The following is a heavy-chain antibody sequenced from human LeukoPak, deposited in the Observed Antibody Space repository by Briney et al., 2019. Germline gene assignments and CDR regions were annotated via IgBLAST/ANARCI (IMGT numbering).Heavy chain of an antibody. D-gene: IGHD3-10*01. CDR1: GGSFSGYY. CDR3: AADGSGSYGSFDP. Sequence: PSETLSLTCAVYGGSFSGYYWSWIRQPPGKGLEWIGEINHSGSTNYNPSLKSRVTISVDTSKNQFSLKLSSVTAADTAVYYCAADGSGSYGSFDPWGQGTLVTVSS. J-gene: IGHJ5*02. V-gene: IGHV4-34*01. CDR2: INHSGST.